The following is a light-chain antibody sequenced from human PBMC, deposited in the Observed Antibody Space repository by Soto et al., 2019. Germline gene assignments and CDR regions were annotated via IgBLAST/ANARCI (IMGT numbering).Light chain of an antibody. CDR1: SSDIGGYNY. J-gene: IGLJ3*02. CDR2: EVS. Sequence: QSALTQPPSASGSPGQSVTISCTGTSSDIGGYNYVSWYQQHPGKAPKLIIYEVSKRPSGVPDRFSGSKSGNTASLTVSGLQAEDEADYYCQSYDSSLINSVFGGGTKLTVL. V-gene: IGLV2-8*01. CDR3: QSYDSSLINSV.